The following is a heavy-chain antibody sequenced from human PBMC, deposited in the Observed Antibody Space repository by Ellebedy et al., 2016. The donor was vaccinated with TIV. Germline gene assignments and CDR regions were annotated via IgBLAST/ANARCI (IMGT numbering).Heavy chain of an antibody. CDR3: TREELIWDLTYYYFDY. V-gene: IGHV6-1*01. D-gene: IGHD1-7*01. CDR1: GDSVSSNSAA. J-gene: IGHJ4*02. CDR2: TYYRSKWFN. Sequence: MPLETLSLTCDISGDSVSSNSAARNWIRQSPSRGLEWLGRTYYRSKWFNDYAESVQGRITINPDTSKNQFSLYLESVTPEDTAVYYCTREELIWDLTYYYFDYWGQGTLVTVSS.